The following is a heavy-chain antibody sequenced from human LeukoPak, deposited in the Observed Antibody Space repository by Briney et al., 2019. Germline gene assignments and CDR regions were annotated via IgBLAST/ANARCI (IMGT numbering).Heavy chain of an antibody. CDR1: GDSVSSNSVA. V-gene: IGHV6-1*01. J-gene: IGHJ3*02. Sequence: SQTLSFTCAISGDSVSSNSVAWNWIRQSPSRGLEWLGTTYYRSKRYNDYALSVKSRITINPDTSKNQFSLQLNSVTPEDTAVYYCAREGSDAFDIWGQGTMITVSS. CDR2: TYYRSKRYN. CDR3: AREGSDAFDI.